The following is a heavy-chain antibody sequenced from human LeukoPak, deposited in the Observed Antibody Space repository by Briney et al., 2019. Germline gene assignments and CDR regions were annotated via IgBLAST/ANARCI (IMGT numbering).Heavy chain of an antibody. D-gene: IGHD2-2*01. J-gene: IGHJ3*02. Sequence: PSQTLSLTCTVSGGSISSGSYYWSWIRQPAGKGLEWIGRIYTSGSTNYNPSLKSRVTISVDTSKNQFSLKLSSVTAADTAVYYCARAPIVVVPTARSPERAFDIWGQGAMVTVSS. V-gene: IGHV4-61*02. CDR1: GGSISSGSYY. CDR3: ARAPIVVVPTARSPERAFDI. CDR2: IYTSGST.